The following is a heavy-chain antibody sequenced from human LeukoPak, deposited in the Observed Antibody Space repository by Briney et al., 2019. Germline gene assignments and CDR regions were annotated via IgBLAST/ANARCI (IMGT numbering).Heavy chain of an antibody. D-gene: IGHD1-26*01. CDR1: GGSFSGYY. J-gene: IGHJ4*02. Sequence: SETLSLTCAVYGGSFSGYYWSWIRQPPGKGLEWIGEIYHSGSTNYNPSLKSRVTISVDKSKNQFSLKLSSVTAADTAVYYCARARSYSTPINYWGQGTLVTVSS. V-gene: IGHV4-34*01. CDR3: ARARSYSTPINY. CDR2: IYHSGST.